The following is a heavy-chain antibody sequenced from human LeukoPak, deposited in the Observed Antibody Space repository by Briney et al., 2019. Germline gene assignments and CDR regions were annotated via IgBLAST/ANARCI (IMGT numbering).Heavy chain of an antibody. CDR2: MNPNSGNT. V-gene: IGHV1-8*02. Sequence: ASVKVSCKASGYTFTGYYIHWVRQATGQGLEWMGWMNPNSGNTGYAQKFQGRVTMTRNTSISTAYMELSSLRSEDTAVYYCARGGDYGDYWYYFDYWGQGTLVTVSS. J-gene: IGHJ4*02. D-gene: IGHD4-17*01. CDR3: ARGGDYGDYWYYFDY. CDR1: GYTFTGYY.